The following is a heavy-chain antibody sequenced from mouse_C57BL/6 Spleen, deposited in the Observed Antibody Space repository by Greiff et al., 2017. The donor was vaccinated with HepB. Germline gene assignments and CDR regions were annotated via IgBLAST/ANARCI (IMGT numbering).Heavy chain of an antibody. CDR1: GFTFSDYG. J-gene: IGHJ1*03. CDR2: ISSGSSTI. V-gene: IGHV5-17*01. D-gene: IGHD1-1*01. Sequence: EVQVVESGGGLVKPGGSLKLSCAASGFTFSDYGMHWVRQAPEKGLEWVAYISSGSSTIYYADTVKGRFTISRDNAKNTLFLQMTSLRSEDTAMYYCARKHYYGSSYEWYFGVWGTGPTVTVSS. CDR3: ARKHYYGSSYEWYFGV.